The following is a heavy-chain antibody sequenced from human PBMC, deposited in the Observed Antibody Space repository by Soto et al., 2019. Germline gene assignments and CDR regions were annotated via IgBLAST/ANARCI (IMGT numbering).Heavy chain of an antibody. CDR1: GFTFSSYW. D-gene: IGHD3-22*01. CDR2: IKQDGSEK. Sequence: GGSLRLSCAASGFTFSSYWMSWVRQAPGKGLEWVANIKQDGSEKYYVDSVKGRFTISRDNAKNSLYLQMNSLRAEDTAVYYCARERGYPEYYFDYWGQGTLVTVSS. CDR3: ARERGYPEYYFDY. J-gene: IGHJ4*02. V-gene: IGHV3-7*01.